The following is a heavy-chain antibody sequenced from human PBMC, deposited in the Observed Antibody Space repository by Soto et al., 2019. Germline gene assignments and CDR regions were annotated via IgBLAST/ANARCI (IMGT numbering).Heavy chain of an antibody. CDR2: IIPIFGTA. D-gene: IGHD2-15*01. Sequence: SVKVSCKASGGTFSSYAISWVRQAPGQGLEWMGGIIPIFGTANYAQKFQGRVTITADESTSTAYMELSSLRSEDTAVYYCARLAQRESVVRGTGYYYGMDVWGQGTTVTVSS. CDR3: ARLAQRESVVRGTGYYYGMDV. J-gene: IGHJ6*02. V-gene: IGHV1-69*13. CDR1: GGTFSSYA.